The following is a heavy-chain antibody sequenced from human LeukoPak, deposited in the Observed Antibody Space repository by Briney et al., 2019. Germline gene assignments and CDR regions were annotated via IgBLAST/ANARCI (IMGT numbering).Heavy chain of an antibody. D-gene: IGHD1-1*01. CDR2: IYYSGST. Sequence: NPSGTLSLTCTVSGGGSISSSSYYWGWIRQPPGKGLEWIGTIYYSGSTYYNPSLKSRVTISVDTSKNQFSLKLRSVTAADTAVYCCARVPGGALNWFDPWGQGTLVTVSS. V-gene: IGHV4-39*01. CDR3: ARVPGGALNWFDP. J-gene: IGHJ5*02. CDR1: GGGSISSSSYY.